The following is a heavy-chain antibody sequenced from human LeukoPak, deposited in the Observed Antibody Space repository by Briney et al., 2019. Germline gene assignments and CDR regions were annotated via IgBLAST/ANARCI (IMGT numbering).Heavy chain of an antibody. CDR2: ISAYNGNT. D-gene: IGHD3-10*01. Sequence: ASVKVSCKASGYTFTSYGISWVRQAPGQGLEWMGWISAYNGNTNYAQKLQGRVTMTTDTSTSTAYMELRSLRSDDTAVYYCARVKSIDGSGSPDAFDIWGQGTMVTVSP. J-gene: IGHJ3*02. V-gene: IGHV1-18*01. CDR1: GYTFTSYG. CDR3: ARVKSIDGSGSPDAFDI.